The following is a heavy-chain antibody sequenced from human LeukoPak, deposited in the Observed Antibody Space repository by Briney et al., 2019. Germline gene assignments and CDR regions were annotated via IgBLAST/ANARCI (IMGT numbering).Heavy chain of an antibody. J-gene: IGHJ5*02. Sequence: SQTLSLTCAISGDSVSSNSAAWNWIRQSPSRGLEWPGRTYYRSKWYNDYAVSVKSRITINPDTSKNQFSLQLNSVTPEDTAVYYCARARYYGSGSSYNWFDPWGQGTLVTVSS. CDR1: GDSVSSNSAA. CDR2: TYYRSKWYN. V-gene: IGHV6-1*01. D-gene: IGHD3-10*01. CDR3: ARARYYGSGSSYNWFDP.